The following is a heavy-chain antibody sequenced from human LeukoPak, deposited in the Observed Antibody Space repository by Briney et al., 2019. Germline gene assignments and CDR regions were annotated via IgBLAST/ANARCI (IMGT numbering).Heavy chain of an antibody. CDR1: GFTFNTYW. Sequence: GGSLRLSCAASGFTFNTYWMTWVRQAPGKGLEWVANIKPDVSETNYVDSVKGRFTISRDNAKNSLYLQMNSLRAEDTAVYYCARGSDTSGWSFDYWGQGTLVTVSS. CDR2: IKPDVSET. CDR3: ARGSDTSGWSFDY. D-gene: IGHD3-22*01. V-gene: IGHV3-7*02. J-gene: IGHJ4*02.